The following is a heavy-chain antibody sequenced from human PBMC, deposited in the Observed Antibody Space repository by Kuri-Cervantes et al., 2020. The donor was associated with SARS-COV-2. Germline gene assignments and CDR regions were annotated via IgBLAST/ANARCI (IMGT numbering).Heavy chain of an antibody. V-gene: IGHV3-30*02. CDR3: AKGIAVAGTGGLDY. D-gene: IGHD6-19*01. J-gene: IGHJ4*02. Sequence: GGSLRLSCAASGFTFSSYGMHWVRQAPGKGLEWVAFIRYDGSNKYYADSVKGRFTISRDNSKNTLYLQMNSLRAEDTAVYYCAKGIAVAGTGGLDYWGQGTLVTVSS. CDR2: IRYDGSNK. CDR1: GFTFSSYG.